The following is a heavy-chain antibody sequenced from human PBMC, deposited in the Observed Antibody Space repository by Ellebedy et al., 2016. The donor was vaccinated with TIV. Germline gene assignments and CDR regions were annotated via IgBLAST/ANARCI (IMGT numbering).Heavy chain of an antibody. V-gene: IGHV4-39*07. CDR3: AGGPTYYDILTGYYTYYYYGMDV. Sequence: SETLSLTCTVSGGSISSSSSYWGWIRQPPGKGLEWIGSILYSGSTYYNPSLKSRVTISVHPSKDQFSLKLSSVTAADTAVYYCAGGPTYYDILTGYYTYYYYGMDVWGQGTTVTVSS. CDR2: ILYSGST. CDR1: GGSISSSSSY. J-gene: IGHJ6*02. D-gene: IGHD3-9*01.